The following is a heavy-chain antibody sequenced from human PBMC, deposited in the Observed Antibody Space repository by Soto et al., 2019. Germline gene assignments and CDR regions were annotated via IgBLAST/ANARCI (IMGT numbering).Heavy chain of an antibody. Sequence: PGGSLILSCAASGFTFITYSMNWVRQAPGKGLEWVSYISSSSSTIYYADSVKGRFTISRDNAKNSLYLQMNSLRAEDTAVYYCAREEYSSSWFLGTKGGDDAFEIWGQGTMVSVSS. J-gene: IGHJ3*02. V-gene: IGHV3-48*01. D-gene: IGHD6-13*01. CDR1: GFTFITYS. CDR2: ISSSSSTI. CDR3: AREEYSSSWFLGTKGGDDAFEI.